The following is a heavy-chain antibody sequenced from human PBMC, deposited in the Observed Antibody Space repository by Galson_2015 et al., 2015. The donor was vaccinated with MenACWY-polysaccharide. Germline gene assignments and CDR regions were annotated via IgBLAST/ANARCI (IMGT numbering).Heavy chain of an antibody. D-gene: IGHD5-18*01. CDR3: ARIGGSGYNYGTFDY. CDR2: INANSGGT. J-gene: IGHJ4*02. Sequence: QSGAEVKKPGESLKISCKASGFTFTGYYFHWVRQAPGQGLEWMGWINANSGGTNNAQKFQGRITMTRDTSISTAYMELSRLTSDDAAVYYCARIGGSGYNYGTFDYWGQGTLVTVSS. CDR1: GFTFTGYY. V-gene: IGHV1-2*02.